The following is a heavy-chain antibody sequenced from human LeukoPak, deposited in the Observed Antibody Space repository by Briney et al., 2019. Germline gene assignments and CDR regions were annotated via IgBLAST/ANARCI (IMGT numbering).Heavy chain of an antibody. J-gene: IGHJ4*02. Sequence: GASVKVSCKASGYTFTGYYMHWVRQAPGQGLEWMGWINPNSGGTNYAQKFQGRVTMTRDTSVSTAYMELSRLRSDDTAVYYCARVPRITILAGLGYYFDYWGQGTLVTVSS. V-gene: IGHV1-2*02. D-gene: IGHD3-9*01. CDR3: ARVPRITILAGLGYYFDY. CDR1: GYTFTGYY. CDR2: INPNSGGT.